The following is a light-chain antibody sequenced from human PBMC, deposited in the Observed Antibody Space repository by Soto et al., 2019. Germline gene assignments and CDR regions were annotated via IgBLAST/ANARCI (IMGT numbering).Light chain of an antibody. CDR3: QHYNNWPRT. CDR1: QSVSSN. Sequence: EIVMTQSPATLSVSPGERATLSCRASQSVSSNLAWYQQKPGQAPRLLIYGASTRATGIPARFSGSGSGTEFTLTISSLPSEEFAVYYWQHYNNWPRTFGQGTKVEIK. CDR2: GAS. V-gene: IGKV3-15*01. J-gene: IGKJ1*01.